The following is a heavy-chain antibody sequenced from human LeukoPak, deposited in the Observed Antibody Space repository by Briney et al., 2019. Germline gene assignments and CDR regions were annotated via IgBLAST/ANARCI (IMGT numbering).Heavy chain of an antibody. V-gene: IGHV4-30-2*01. D-gene: IGHD3-10*01. J-gene: IGHJ4*02. Sequence: SQTLSLICAVSGGSISSGGYSWSWIREPPGKGLEWIGYIYHSGSTYYNPSLKSRVTISVDRSKNQFSLKLSSVTAADTAVYYCARSYGSGSYSYYFDYWGQGTLVTVSS. CDR1: GGSISSGGYS. CDR2: IYHSGST. CDR3: ARSYGSGSYSYYFDY.